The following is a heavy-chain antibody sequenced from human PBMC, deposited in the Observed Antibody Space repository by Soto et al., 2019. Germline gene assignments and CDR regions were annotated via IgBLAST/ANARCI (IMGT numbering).Heavy chain of an antibody. CDR2: IYYSGST. J-gene: IGHJ6*02. CDR1: GGSISSYY. Sequence: PSETLSLTCTVSGGSISSYYWSWIRQPPGKGLEWIGYIYYSGSTNYNPSHKSRVTISVDTSKNQFSLKLSSVTAADTAVYYSARGVRYSDWLLYRRGYYYGMDVWGQGTTVTVSS. CDR3: ARGVRYSDWLLYRRGYYYGMDV. D-gene: IGHD3-9*01. V-gene: IGHV4-59*01.